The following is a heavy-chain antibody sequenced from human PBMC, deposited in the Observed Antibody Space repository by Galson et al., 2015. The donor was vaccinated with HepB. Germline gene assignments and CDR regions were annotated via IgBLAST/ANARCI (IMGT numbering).Heavy chain of an antibody. CDR2: IYYSGST. D-gene: IGHD3-22*01. V-gene: IGHV4-39*01. Sequence: ETLSLTCTVSGGSISSNSYYSGWIRQPPGKGLEWIGTIYYSGSTYYNPSLKSRVTISVDTSKNQFSLKLSSVTATDSAVYYCARLVADSSGYYPWYLDYWGPGTLVTVSS. CDR3: ARLVADSSGYYPWYLDY. CDR1: GGSISSNSYY. J-gene: IGHJ4*02.